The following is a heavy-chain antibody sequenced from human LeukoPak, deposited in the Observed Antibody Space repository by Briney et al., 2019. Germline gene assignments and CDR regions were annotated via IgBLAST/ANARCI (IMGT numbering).Heavy chain of an antibody. CDR2: ISHGVIT. CDR1: DGSLINYY. V-gene: IGHV4-34*01. CDR3: GIFMDVVPGSMS. J-gene: IGHJ4*02. D-gene: IGHD2-2*01. Sequence: PSETLSLTCGVYDGSLINYYCHWIRQAPGKGLEWIGEISHGVITKHNPSLKSRVTMSQDTSKRQFSLKMNSMTAADTGVYYCGIFMDVVPGSMSWGLGTLVTVSS.